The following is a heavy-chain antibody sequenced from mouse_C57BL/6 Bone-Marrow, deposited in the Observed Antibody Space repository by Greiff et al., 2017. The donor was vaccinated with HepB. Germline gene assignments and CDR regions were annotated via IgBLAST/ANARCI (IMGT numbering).Heavy chain of an antibody. J-gene: IGHJ4*01. V-gene: IGHV5-17*01. Sequence: EVQLVESGGGLVKPGGSLKLSCAASGFTFSDYGMHWVRQAPEKGLAWVAYISSGSSTIYYADTVKGRFTISRDNAKNTLFLQMTSLRSEDTAMYYCARTVGYGSFFMDYWGQGTSVTVSS. CDR1: GFTFSDYG. CDR2: ISSGSSTI. CDR3: ARTVGYGSFFMDY. D-gene: IGHD1-1*01.